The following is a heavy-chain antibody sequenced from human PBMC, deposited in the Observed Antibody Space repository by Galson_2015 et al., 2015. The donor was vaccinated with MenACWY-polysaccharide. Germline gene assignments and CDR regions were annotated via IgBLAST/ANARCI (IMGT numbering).Heavy chain of an antibody. Sequence: SVKASCKASGYTFSTYAMNWVRQAPGQGLEWMGGINTNTGNPPYGQGFAGRFVFSLDASVGTAYLQISSLKAEDTAVYYCARDHKQYPTTVPTGRFDYWGQGSLVTVSS. J-gene: IGHJ4*02. CDR1: GYTFSTYA. V-gene: IGHV7-4-1*02. CDR2: INTNTGNP. D-gene: IGHD4-17*01. CDR3: ARDHKQYPTTVPTGRFDY.